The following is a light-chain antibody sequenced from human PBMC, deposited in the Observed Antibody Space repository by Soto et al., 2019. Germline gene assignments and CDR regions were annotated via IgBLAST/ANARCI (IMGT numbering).Light chain of an antibody. CDR3: SSYTTSGTPV. CDR2: EVS. CDR1: SSDVGGYNY. V-gene: IGLV2-14*01. Sequence: QSALTQPASVSGSPGQSITISCTGTSSDVGGYNYLSWYQQNPGKAPKVMIYEVSNRPSGVSNRFSGSKSGNTASLTISGLQADDEAEYYCSSYTTSGTPVFGGGTKLTVL. J-gene: IGLJ3*02.